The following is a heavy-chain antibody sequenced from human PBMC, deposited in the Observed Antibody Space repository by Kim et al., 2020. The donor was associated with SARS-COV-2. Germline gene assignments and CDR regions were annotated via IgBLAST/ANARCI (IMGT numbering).Heavy chain of an antibody. J-gene: IGHJ6*02. CDR1: GGSISSYY. CDR2: IYYSGST. V-gene: IGHV4-59*01. Sequence: SETLSLTCTVTGGSISSYYWSWIRQPPGKGLEWIGYIYYSGSTNYNPSLKSRVTISVDTSKNQFSLKLSSVTAADTAVYYCARDSRCRINWYYYYGMDVWGQGTMVTVSS. CDR3: ARDSRCRINWYYYYGMDV. D-gene: IGHD1-1*01.